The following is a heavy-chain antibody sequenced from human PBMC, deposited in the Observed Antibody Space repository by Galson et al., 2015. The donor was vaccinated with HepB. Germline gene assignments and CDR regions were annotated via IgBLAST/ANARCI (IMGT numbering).Heavy chain of an antibody. J-gene: IGHJ6*02. Sequence: SVKVSCKASGVTFSSYAISWVRQAPGQGLEWMGGIIPIFGTANYAQKFQGRVTITADESTSTAYMELSSLRSEDTAVYYCARASRDIGYYYYGMDVWGQGTTVTVSS. CDR2: IIPIFGTA. CDR1: GVTFSSYA. D-gene: IGHD3-9*01. CDR3: ARASRDIGYYYYGMDV. V-gene: IGHV1-69*13.